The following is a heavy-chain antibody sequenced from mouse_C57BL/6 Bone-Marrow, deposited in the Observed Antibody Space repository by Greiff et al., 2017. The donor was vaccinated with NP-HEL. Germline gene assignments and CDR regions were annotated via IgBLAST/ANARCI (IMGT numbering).Heavy chain of an antibody. CDR3: ARSGGVTWFAY. D-gene: IGHD1-1*02. Sequence: VQVVESGAELARPGASVKLSCKASGYTFTSYGISWVKQRTGQGLEWIGEIYPRSGNTYYNEKFKGKATLTADKSSSTAYMELRSLTSEDSAVYFCARSGGVTWFAYWGQGTLVTVSA. V-gene: IGHV1-81*01. CDR1: GYTFTSYG. J-gene: IGHJ3*01. CDR2: IYPRSGNT.